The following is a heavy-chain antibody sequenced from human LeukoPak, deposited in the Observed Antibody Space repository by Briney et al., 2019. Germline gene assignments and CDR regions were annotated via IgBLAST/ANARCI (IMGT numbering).Heavy chain of an antibody. CDR1: GFSFSNYW. CDR2: INSDGSTT. D-gene: IGHD1-26*01. Sequence: GGSLRPSCVVSGFSFSNYWMHWVRQAPGKGLVWVSRINSDGSTTSYAASVKGRFTISRDNAKNTLYLQMNSLRAEDTAVYYCARGIVGPTGDYWGQGTLVTVSS. V-gene: IGHV3-74*01. CDR3: ARGIVGPTGDY. J-gene: IGHJ4*02.